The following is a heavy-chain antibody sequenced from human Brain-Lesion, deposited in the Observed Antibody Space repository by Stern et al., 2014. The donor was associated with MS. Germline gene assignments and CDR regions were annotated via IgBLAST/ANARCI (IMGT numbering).Heavy chain of an antibody. Sequence: DQLVESGPGLGKPSETLSLTCTVSGASISSSYWSWVRQPPGKGPEWMAYIYYSGITNYNPSLRSRVTIYVDMAKNQFSLKVTSVTAADTAVYYCAKWGTGGYGHFDYWGQGILVTVSS. CDR1: GASISSSY. D-gene: IGHD3-16*01. V-gene: IGHV4-59*01. J-gene: IGHJ4*02. CDR2: IYYSGIT. CDR3: AKWGTGGYGHFDY.